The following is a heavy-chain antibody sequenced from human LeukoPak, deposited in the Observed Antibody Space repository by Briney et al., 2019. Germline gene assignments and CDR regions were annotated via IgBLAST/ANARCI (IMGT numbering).Heavy chain of an antibody. D-gene: IGHD5-18*01. J-gene: IGHJ4*02. CDR3: ARDRGGYSYGCDY. CDR1: GFTLSSYA. V-gene: IGHV3-30*04. CDR2: ISYDGSNK. Sequence: GRSLRLSCAASGFTLSSYAMHWVRQAPGKGLEWVAVISYDGSNKYYADSVKGRFTISRDNSKNTLYLQMNSLRAEDTAVYYCARDRGGYSYGCDYWGQGTLVTVSS.